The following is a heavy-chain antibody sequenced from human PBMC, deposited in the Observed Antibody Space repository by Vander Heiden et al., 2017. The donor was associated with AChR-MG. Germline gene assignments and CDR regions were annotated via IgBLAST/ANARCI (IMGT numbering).Heavy chain of an antibody. CDR2: IIPIFGTA. CDR1: GRTFSSYA. CDR3: ARDGRHLQMVNFDY. D-gene: IGHD2-8*01. V-gene: IGHV1-69*06. J-gene: IGHJ4*02. Sequence: QAPPVQSGAEVKKPGTAVKVTRKASGRTFSSYAISWVRQAPGQGLEWMGGIIPIFGTANYAQKFQGRVTITADKSTSAAYMELSSLRSEDTAVYYCARDGRHLQMVNFDYWGQGTLVTVSS.